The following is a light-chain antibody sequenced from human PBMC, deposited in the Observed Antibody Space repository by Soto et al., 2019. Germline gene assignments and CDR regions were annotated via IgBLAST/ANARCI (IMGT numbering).Light chain of an antibody. Sequence: QPVLTQSSSASASLGSSVKLTCTLSSGHSSYIIAWHQQKPGKAPRYLMKLEGSGSYNKGSGVPDRFSGSSSGADRYLTISNLQFEDEADYYCETWDSNTRVFGGGTKVTGL. V-gene: IGLV4-60*02. CDR1: SGHSSYI. CDR3: ETWDSNTRV. J-gene: IGLJ2*01. CDR2: LEGSGSY.